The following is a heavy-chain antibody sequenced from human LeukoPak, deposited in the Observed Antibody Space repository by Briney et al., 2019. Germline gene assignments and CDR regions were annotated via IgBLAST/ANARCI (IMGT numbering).Heavy chain of an antibody. CDR3: AKDQRWESPHYLDS. V-gene: IGHV3-7*03. CDR1: GFYFNSFW. CDR2: LNHNGNVN. Sequence: GGSLRLPFSASGFYFNSFWVKLGRQASGKGVGGVASLNHNGNVNYYVDSVKGRFTISRDNAKNSLYLQMSNLRAEDTAVYYCAKDQRWESPHYLDSWGQGTLVTVSS. D-gene: IGHD1-26*01. J-gene: IGHJ4*02.